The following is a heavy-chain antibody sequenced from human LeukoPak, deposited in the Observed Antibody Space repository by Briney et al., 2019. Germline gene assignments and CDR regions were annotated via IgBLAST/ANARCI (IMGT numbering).Heavy chain of an antibody. CDR3: ARVGRGYNYVYDY. D-gene: IGHD5-18*01. CDR2: ISSNGGTT. CDR1: GFTFSSYA. V-gene: IGHV3-64*01. Sequence: PGGSLRLSCAASGFTFSSYAMHWVRQAPGKGMEYVSTISSNGGTTKYANSVKGRFTISRDNSKTTLYLQVGSLRAEDMAVYYCARVGRGYNYVYDYWGQGTLVTVSS. J-gene: IGHJ4*02.